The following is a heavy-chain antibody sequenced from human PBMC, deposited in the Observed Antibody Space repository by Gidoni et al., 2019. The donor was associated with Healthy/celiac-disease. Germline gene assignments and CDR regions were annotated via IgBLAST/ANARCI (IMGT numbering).Heavy chain of an antibody. CDR1: GFTFDDYA. J-gene: IGHJ4*02. D-gene: IGHD1-26*01. CDR3: AKVGVDEWERGFFDY. Sequence: EVQLVESGGGLVQPGRSLRLSCAASGFTFDDYAMHWVRQAPGKGLEWVSGISWNSGSIGYADSVKGRFTISRDNAKNSLYLQMNSLRAEDTALYYCAKVGVDEWERGFFDYWGQGTLVTVSS. CDR2: ISWNSGSI. V-gene: IGHV3-9*01.